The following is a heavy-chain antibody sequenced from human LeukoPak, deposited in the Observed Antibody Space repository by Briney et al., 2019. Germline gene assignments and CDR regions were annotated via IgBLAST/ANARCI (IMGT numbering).Heavy chain of an antibody. CDR3: ARGHYCSSTSCRPYNWFDP. Sequence: ASVKVSCKASGYTFTSYAMHWVRQAPGQRLEWMGWINAGNGNTKYSQKLQGRVTITRDTSASTAYMELSSLRSEDTAVYYCARGHYCSSTSCRPYNWFDPWGQGTLVTVSS. V-gene: IGHV1-3*01. CDR2: INAGNGNT. CDR1: GYTFTSYA. J-gene: IGHJ5*02. D-gene: IGHD2-2*01.